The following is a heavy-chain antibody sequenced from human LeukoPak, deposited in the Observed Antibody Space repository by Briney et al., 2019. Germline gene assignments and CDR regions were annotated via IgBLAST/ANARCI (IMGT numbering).Heavy chain of an antibody. J-gene: IGHJ6*02. V-gene: IGHV3-21*01. D-gene: IGHD6-13*01. CDR1: GFTFSSYS. CDR3: ARGPIAAAGIWLYYYYYYGMDV. CDR2: ISSSSSYI. Sequence: GGSLRLSCAASGFTFSSYSMNWVRQAPGKGLEWVSSISSSSSYIYYADSVKGRFTISRDNAKNSLYLQMNSLRAEDTAVYYCARGPIAAAGIWLYYYYYYGMDVWGQGTTVTVSS.